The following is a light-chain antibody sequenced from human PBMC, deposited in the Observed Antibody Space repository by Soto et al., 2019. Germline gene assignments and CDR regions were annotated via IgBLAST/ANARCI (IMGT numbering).Light chain of an antibody. Sequence: DIQMTQSPSSLSASVGDRVTITCRASQSIGTYLDWYQVRPGRAPKLQIYAASSLQSGVPSRFSVSGSGTDFTLTINTLQPEDFATYYSQQSYMLPPWNFGQGTKVEIK. J-gene: IGKJ2*01. CDR3: QQSYMLPPWN. V-gene: IGKV1-39*01. CDR2: AAS. CDR1: QSIGTY.